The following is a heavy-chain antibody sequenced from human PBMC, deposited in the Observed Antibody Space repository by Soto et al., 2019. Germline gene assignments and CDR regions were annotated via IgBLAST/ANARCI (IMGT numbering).Heavy chain of an antibody. J-gene: IGHJ6*03. Sequence: GGSLRLSCAASGFTFSSYAMSWVRQAPGKGLEWVSAISGSGGSTYYADSVKGRFTISRDNSKNTLYLQMNSLRAEDTAVYYCAKDLIGYSYGYDGYYYYMDVWGKGTTVTVSS. CDR3: AKDLIGYSYGYDGYYYYMDV. CDR2: ISGSGGST. D-gene: IGHD5-18*01. V-gene: IGHV3-23*01. CDR1: GFTFSSYA.